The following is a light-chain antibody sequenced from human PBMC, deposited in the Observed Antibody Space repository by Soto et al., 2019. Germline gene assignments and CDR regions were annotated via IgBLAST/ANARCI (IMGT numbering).Light chain of an antibody. CDR1: SSDVGGYNF. J-gene: IGLJ1*01. CDR2: DVN. CDR3: CSYTLSSTHV. V-gene: IGLV2-14*03. Sequence: QSALTQPASVSGSPGQSITISCTGTSSDVGGYNFVSWYQQHPGKVPKLMIFDVNRRPSGVSDRFSGSKSGNTAPLTISVLQAEDEGDYYCCSYTLSSTHVFGSGTKLTVL.